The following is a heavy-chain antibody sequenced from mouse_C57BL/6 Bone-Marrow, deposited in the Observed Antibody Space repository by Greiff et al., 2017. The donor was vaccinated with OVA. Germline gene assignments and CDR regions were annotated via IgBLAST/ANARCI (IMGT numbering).Heavy chain of an antibody. Sequence: VQLVESGAELARPGASVKLSCKASGYTFTSYGISWVKQRTGQGLEWIGEIYPRSGNTYYNEKFKGKATLTADKSSSTAYMELRSLTSEDSAVYFCASDDYDGYFDYWGQGTTLTVSS. D-gene: IGHD2-4*01. CDR2: IYPRSGNT. J-gene: IGHJ2*01. V-gene: IGHV1-81*01. CDR3: ASDDYDGYFDY. CDR1: GYTFTSYG.